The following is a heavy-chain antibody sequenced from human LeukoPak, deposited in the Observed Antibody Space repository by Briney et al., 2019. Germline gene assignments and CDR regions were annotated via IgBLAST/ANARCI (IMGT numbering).Heavy chain of an antibody. Sequence: GRSLRLSCAASGFTFSSYGMHWVRQAPGKGLEWVAVISYDGSNKYYADSVKGRFTISRDNSKNTLYLQMNSLRAEDTAVYYCAEPVGATIYDAFDIWGQGTMVTVSS. V-gene: IGHV3-30*18. CDR3: AEPVGATIYDAFDI. D-gene: IGHD1-26*01. J-gene: IGHJ3*02. CDR2: ISYDGSNK. CDR1: GFTFSSYG.